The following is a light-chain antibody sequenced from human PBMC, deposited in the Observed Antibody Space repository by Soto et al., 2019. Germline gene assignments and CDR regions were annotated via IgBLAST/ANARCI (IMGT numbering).Light chain of an antibody. CDR1: QGIRSY. CDR3: QQYYNYPFT. Sequence: AIQMTQSPSSLSASPGDRVTITCRASQGIRSYLAWYQQKPGKAPKLLIYGASTLQSGVPSRFSGTESGTDFTLPISCLQSEDFATYYCQQYYNYPFTFGPGTQVAIK. J-gene: IGKJ3*01. CDR2: GAS. V-gene: IGKV1-8*01.